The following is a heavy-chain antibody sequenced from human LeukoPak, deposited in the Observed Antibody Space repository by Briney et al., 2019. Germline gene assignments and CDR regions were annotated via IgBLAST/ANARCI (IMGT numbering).Heavy chain of an antibody. V-gene: IGHV1-3*01. CDR3: ARDPGLYQLLLWFDP. Sequence: ASVKVSCKASGYTFTSYAIHWVRQAPGQRLEWMGWINAGNGNTKYSQKFQGRVTITRDTSASTAYMELSSLRSEDTAVYYFARDPGLYQLLLWFDPWGQGTLVTVSS. CDR2: INAGNGNT. J-gene: IGHJ5*02. D-gene: IGHD2-2*01. CDR1: GYTFTSYA.